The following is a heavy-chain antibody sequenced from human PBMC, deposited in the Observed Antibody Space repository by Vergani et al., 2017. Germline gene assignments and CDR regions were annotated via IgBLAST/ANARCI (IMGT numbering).Heavy chain of an antibody. V-gene: IGHV3-23*04. CDR2: ISGIGGST. CDR3: ASVSWGRYKDAFDI. J-gene: IGHJ3*02. D-gene: IGHD2-2*02. CDR1: GFTFSSYA. Sequence: EVQLVESGGGLVQPGGSLRLSCAASGFTFSSYAMSWVRQAPGQGLEWVSAISGIGGSTYYADSVKGRFTSSRDNSKNTLYLQVNSLRAEDTAVYYCASVSWGRYKDAFDIWGQGTMVTVSS.